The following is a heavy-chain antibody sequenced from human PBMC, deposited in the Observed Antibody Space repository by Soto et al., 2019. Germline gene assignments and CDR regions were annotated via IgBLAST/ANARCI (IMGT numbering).Heavy chain of an antibody. J-gene: IGHJ6*02. CDR2: ISGSGGST. Sequence: SLRLSCAASGFTFSSYAMSWVRQAPGKGLEWVSVISGSGGSTYYADSVRGRFTISRDNSKNTLYLQMNSLRAEDTAVYYCAKKSVTRGYYYGMDVWGQRTTVTVSS. V-gene: IGHV3-23*01. CDR1: GFTFSSYA. D-gene: IGHD4-17*01. CDR3: AKKSVTRGYYYGMDV.